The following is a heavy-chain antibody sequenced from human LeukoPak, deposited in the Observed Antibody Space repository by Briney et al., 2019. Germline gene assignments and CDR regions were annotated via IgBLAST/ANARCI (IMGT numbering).Heavy chain of an antibody. J-gene: IGHJ4*02. CDR1: GGSISSYY. V-gene: IGHV4-4*07. CDR3: ARLGADFWSGYYPLYYFDY. Sequence: SETLSLTCTVSGGSISSYYWSWIRQPAGKRLEWIGRIYTSGSTNYNPSLKSRVTMSVDTSKNQFSLKLSSVTAADTAVYYCARLGADFWSGYYPLYYFDYWGQGTLVTVSS. CDR2: IYTSGST. D-gene: IGHD3-3*01.